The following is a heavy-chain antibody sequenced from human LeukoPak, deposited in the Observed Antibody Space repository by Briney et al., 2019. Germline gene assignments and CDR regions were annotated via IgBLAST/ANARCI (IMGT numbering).Heavy chain of an antibody. CDR3: AREYSSYGSHEDYYYYYMGV. CDR2: ISAYNGNT. CDR1: GYTFTSYG. V-gene: IGHV1-18*01. Sequence: ASVKVSCKASGYTFTSYGISWVRQAPGQGLEWMGWISAYNGNTNYAQKLQGRVTMTTDTSTSTAYMELRSLRSDDTAVYYCAREYSSYGSHEDYYYYYMGVWGKGTTVTVSS. D-gene: IGHD1-26*01. J-gene: IGHJ6*03.